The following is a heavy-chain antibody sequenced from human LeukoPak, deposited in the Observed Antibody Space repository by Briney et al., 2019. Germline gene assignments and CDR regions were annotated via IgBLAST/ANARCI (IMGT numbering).Heavy chain of an antibody. D-gene: IGHD3-10*01. Sequence: SETLSLTCTVSGDPISSYYWSWVRQPPGKALEGIGHIHHNGTTTYNPSIKSPVAMSIDTSNSQFSLKVNSVTAADTAVYYCVRPHPLYGAGSFAFWGQGNLVIVSS. CDR3: VRPHPLYGAGSFAF. V-gene: IGHV4-59*08. CDR1: GDPISSYY. J-gene: IGHJ4*02. CDR2: IHHNGTT.